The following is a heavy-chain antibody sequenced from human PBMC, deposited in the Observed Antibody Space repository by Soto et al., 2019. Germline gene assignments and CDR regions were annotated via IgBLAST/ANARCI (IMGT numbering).Heavy chain of an antibody. J-gene: IGHJ6*02. CDR1: GGTFSSYA. CDR2: IIPIFGTA. Sequence: QVQLVQSGAEVKKPGSSVKVSCKASGGTFSSYAISWVRQAPGQGLEWMGGIIPIFGTANYAQKFQGRVTITADESTSTDYMELSSLRSEDTAVYYCASGYCSGGSCYSHYYYYYGMDVWGQGTTVTVSS. D-gene: IGHD2-15*01. CDR3: ASGYCSGGSCYSHYYYYYGMDV. V-gene: IGHV1-69*01.